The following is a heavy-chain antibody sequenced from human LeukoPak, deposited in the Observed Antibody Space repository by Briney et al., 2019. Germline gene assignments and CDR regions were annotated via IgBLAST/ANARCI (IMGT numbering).Heavy chain of an antibody. CDR1: GGSISSGDYY. V-gene: IGHV4-30-4*01. J-gene: IGHJ5*02. D-gene: IGHD5-12*01. CDR2: IYYSGST. Sequence: SQTLSLTCTVSGGSISSGDYYWSWIRQPPGKGLEWIGYIYYSGSTYYNPSLKIRVTISVDTSKNQFSLKLSSVTAADTAVYYCARGSGYVREENWFDPWGQGTLVTVSS. CDR3: ARGSGYVREENWFDP.